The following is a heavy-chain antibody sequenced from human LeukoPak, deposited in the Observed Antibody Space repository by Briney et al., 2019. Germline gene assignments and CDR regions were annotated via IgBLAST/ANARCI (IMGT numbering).Heavy chain of an antibody. CDR1: AFTLTSYC. D-gene: IGHD3-10*01. CDR3: AKDRLQFGEGEYGMDI. J-gene: IGHJ6*02. Sequence: GSLTLSCAPSAFTLTSYCMDWVRQPQGNGMEWEAFIRYDGSNKYYADSGKERLTITRDNSKNTLYLQMNSLRAEDTAVYYCAKDRLQFGEGEYGMDIWGQGTTVTVSS. V-gene: IGHV3-30*02. CDR2: IRYDGSNK.